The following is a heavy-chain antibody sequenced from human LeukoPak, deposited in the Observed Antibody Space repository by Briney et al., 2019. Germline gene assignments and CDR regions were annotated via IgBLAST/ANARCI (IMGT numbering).Heavy chain of an antibody. CDR1: GYTFTSYG. Sequence: ASVKVSCKASGYTFTSYGISWVRQAPGQGLEWMGWISAYNGNTNYAQKFQGRVTITADESTSTAYMELSSLRSEDTAVYYCARERGDILTGFHAFDIWGQGTMVTVSS. CDR3: ARERGDILTGFHAFDI. D-gene: IGHD3-9*01. J-gene: IGHJ3*02. CDR2: ISAYNGNT. V-gene: IGHV1-18*01.